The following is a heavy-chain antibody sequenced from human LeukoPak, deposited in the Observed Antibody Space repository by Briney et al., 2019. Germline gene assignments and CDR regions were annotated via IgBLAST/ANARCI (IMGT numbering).Heavy chain of an antibody. Sequence: SETLSLTCNVSGGSINSGRYYWSWIRQPAGRGLEWIGHISTSGRTSYSPSLKSRVTISVDTSKNQFSLKMSSVSAADTAVYYCARGLHGYTYGYVPWELYYYMDVWGKGTTVTVSS. CDR2: ISTSGRT. J-gene: IGHJ6*03. CDR3: ARGLHGYTYGYVPWELYYYMDV. V-gene: IGHV4-61*09. D-gene: IGHD5-18*01. CDR1: GGSINSGRYY.